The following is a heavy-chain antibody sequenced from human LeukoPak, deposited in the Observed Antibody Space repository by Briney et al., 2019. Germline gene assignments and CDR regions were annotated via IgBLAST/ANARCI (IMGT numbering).Heavy chain of an antibody. Sequence: GGPLRLLCAPSIFIFNNVWINWPRQAPEKALECVRHNKRRTDGGTTDYTVPVKGRVTISRDDSKHTLYLQMNSLKTEDTAVYYCTTGLVPPSYDISGYDYWGQGTLVTVFS. CDR3: TTGLVPPSYDISGYDY. CDR1: IFIFNNVW. J-gene: IGHJ4*02. D-gene: IGHD3-22*01. CDR2: NKRRTDGGTT. V-gene: IGHV3-15*01.